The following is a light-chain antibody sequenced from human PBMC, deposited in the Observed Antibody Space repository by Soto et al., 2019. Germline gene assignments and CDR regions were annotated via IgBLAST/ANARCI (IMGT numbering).Light chain of an antibody. CDR1: QTASSSY. J-gene: IGKJ4*01. Sequence: EIVLTQSPGTLSLSPGERATLSCRASQTASSSYLAWYQQKPGQAPRLLIYGASGRATGIPDRFSGSGSGTDFTLTISRLEPEDFAVYYCQQYGSSSLTFGGGTKVEIK. CDR3: QQYGSSSLT. CDR2: GAS. V-gene: IGKV3-20*01.